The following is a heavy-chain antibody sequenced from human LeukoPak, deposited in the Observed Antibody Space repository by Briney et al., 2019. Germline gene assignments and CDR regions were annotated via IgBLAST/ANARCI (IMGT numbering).Heavy chain of an antibody. CDR3: ARDSTGYWYFDL. CDR2: ISYDGSNK. J-gene: IGHJ2*01. Sequence: GGSLRLSCAPSGFTFSSYAMHWVRQAPGKGLEWVAVISYDGSNKYYADSVKGRFTISRDNSKSTLYLQMNSLRAEDTAVYYCARDSTGYWYFDLWGRGTLVSVSS. D-gene: IGHD3-3*02. CDR1: GFTFSSYA. V-gene: IGHV3-30*14.